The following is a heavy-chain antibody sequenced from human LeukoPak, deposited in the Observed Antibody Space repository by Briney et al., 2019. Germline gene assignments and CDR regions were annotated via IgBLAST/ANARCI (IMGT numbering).Heavy chain of an antibody. D-gene: IGHD3-10*01. CDR3: ARRFLRRWFDP. CDR2: INHSGST. V-gene: IGHV4-34*01. J-gene: IGHJ5*02. CDR1: GGSFSGYY. Sequence: SETLSPTCAVYGGSFSGYYWSWIRQPPGKGLEWIGEINHSGSTNYNPSLKSRVTISVDTSKYQFSLKLSSVTAADTAVYYCARRFLRRWFDPWGQGTLVTVSS.